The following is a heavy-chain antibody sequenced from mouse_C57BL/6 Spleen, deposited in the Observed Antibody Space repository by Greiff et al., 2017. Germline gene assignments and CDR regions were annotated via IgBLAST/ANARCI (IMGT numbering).Heavy chain of an antibody. CDR1: GYSFTGYF. J-gene: IGHJ3*01. CDR2: INPYNGDT. V-gene: IGHV1-20*01. CDR3: ARKTPHRGFAY. Sequence: VQLQQSGPELVKPGDSVKISCKASGYSFTGYFMNWVMQSHGKSLEWIGRINPYNGDTFYNQKFKGKATLPVDKSSSTAHMELRSLTSDDSAVYYCARKTPHRGFAYWGQGTLVTVSA. D-gene: IGHD3-1*01.